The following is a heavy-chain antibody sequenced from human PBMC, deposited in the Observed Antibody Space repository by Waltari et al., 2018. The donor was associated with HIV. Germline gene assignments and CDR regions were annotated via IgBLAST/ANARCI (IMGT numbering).Heavy chain of an antibody. CDR1: GFHVQMYD. V-gene: IGHV3-30*02. CDR2: IRYDGGRE. D-gene: IGHD1-26*01. Sequence: QVHVVESGGGVVQPGGSLRLSCIASGFHVQMYDIHWVRQAPGRGLEWVAGIRYDGGREDYGDSVKGRFIVSRDNSKNAIFLEMTTLRQEDTAIYRCAKDGAPGRDAVFDIWGQGTMVTVS. CDR3: AKDGAPGRDAVFDI. J-gene: IGHJ3*01.